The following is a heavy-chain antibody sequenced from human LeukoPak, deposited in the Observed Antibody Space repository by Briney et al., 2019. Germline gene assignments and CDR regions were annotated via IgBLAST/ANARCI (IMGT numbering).Heavy chain of an antibody. V-gene: IGHV1-18*01. J-gene: IGHJ6*02. CDR3: ARGVRDGMDV. D-gene: IGHD3-10*01. Sequence: ASVKVSCKASGFTFTNYGLTWVRQAPGQGLEWMGWIRAYNGNTNYAQKLQGRVTMTTDTSTSTAYMELASLRSDDTAVYYCARGVRDGMDVWGQGTTVTVSS. CDR1: GFTFTNYG. CDR2: IRAYNGNT.